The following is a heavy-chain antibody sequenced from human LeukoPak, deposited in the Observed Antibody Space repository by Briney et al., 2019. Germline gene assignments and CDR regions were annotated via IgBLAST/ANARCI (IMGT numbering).Heavy chain of an antibody. CDR1: GFTFSSYA. CDR3: ARPKYSSSSYYYYGMDV. Sequence: PGRSLRLSCAASGFTFSSYAMNWVRQAPGKGLEGVAVIWYDGSNKYYADSVKGRFTISRDNSKNTLYLQMNSLRAEDTAVYYCARPKYSSSSYYYYGMDVWGQGTTVTVSS. D-gene: IGHD6-6*01. CDR2: IWYDGSNK. V-gene: IGHV3-33*08. J-gene: IGHJ6*02.